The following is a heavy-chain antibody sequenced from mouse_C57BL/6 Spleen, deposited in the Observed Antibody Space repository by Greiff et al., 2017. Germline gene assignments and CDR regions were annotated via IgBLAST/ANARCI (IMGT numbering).Heavy chain of an antibody. D-gene: IGHD2-4*01. CDR3: ARYGDYGRGFDW. J-gene: IGHJ3*02. CDR2: IYPGDGDT. V-gene: IGHV1-80*01. Sequence: VQLQQSGAELVKPGASVKISCTASGYAFSSYWMNWVKQRPGKGLEWIGPIYPGDGDTNYNGKFKGKATLTADKSSSTAYMQLSSLTSEDSAVYYCARYGDYGRGFDWWGQGTLVTVSA. CDR1: GYAFSSYW.